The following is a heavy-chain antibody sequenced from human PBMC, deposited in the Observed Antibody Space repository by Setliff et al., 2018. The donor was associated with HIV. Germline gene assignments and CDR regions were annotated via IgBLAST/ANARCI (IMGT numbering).Heavy chain of an antibody. CDR1: GYTFTSYP. Sequence: ASVKVSCKASGYTFTSYPMHWVRQAPGQGLEWMGVINTSGGSAGYAEKFQGRVTMTRDTSTSTVYMELSSLRSEDTAVYYCARVPILVYASPLDNWGQGTLVTVSS. V-gene: IGHV1-46*01. D-gene: IGHD2-8*01. CDR3: ARVPILVYASPLDN. J-gene: IGHJ4*02. CDR2: INTSGGSA.